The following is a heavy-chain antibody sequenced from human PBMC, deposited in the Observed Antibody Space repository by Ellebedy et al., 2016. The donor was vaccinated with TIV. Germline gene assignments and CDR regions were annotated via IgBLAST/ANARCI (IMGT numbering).Heavy chain of an antibody. CDR3: ARAHDSSGYYYFDY. D-gene: IGHD3-22*01. V-gene: IGHV3-23*01. CDR2: ISGSGGST. J-gene: IGHJ4*02. Sequence: GGSLRLXXAASGFTFSSYAMSWVRQAPGKGLEWVSAISGSGGSTYYADSVKGRFTISRDNSKNTLYLQMNSLRAEDTAVYYCARAHDSSGYYYFDYWGQGTLVTVSS. CDR1: GFTFSSYA.